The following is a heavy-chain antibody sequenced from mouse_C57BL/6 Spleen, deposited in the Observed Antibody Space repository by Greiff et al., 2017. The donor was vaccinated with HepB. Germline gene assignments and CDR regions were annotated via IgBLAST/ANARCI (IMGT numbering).Heavy chain of an antibody. CDR1: GYTFTSYW. V-gene: IGHV1-52*01. Sequence: QVQLQQPGAELVRPGSSVKLSCKASGYTFTSYWMHWVKQRPIQGLEWIGNIDPSDSETHYNQKFKDKATLTVDKSSSTAYMQLSSLTSEDSAVYDCARHDYDGWGYYAMDYWGQGTSVTVSS. CDR3: ARHDYDGWGYYAMDY. D-gene: IGHD2-4*01. CDR2: IDPSDSET. J-gene: IGHJ4*01.